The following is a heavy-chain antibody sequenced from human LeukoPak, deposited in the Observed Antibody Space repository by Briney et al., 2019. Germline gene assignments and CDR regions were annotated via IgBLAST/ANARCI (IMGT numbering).Heavy chain of an antibody. CDR2: IYHSGST. Sequence: PSETLSLTCAVSGGSISSSNWWSWVRQPPGKGLEWIGEIYHSGSTNYNPSLKSRVTISVDKSKNQFSLKLSSVTAADTAVYYCARGLGYYDSSGYSNTRNTVTPDSPYYYYMDVWGKGTTVTVSS. CDR1: GGSISSSNW. V-gene: IGHV4-4*02. J-gene: IGHJ6*03. D-gene: IGHD3-22*01. CDR3: ARGLGYYDSSGYSNTRNTVTPDSPYYYYMDV.